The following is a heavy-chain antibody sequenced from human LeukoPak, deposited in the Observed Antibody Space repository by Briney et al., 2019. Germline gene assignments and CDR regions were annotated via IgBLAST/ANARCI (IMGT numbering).Heavy chain of an antibody. D-gene: IGHD6-6*01. Sequence: GGSLRLSCAASGFTFSSYAMSWVRQAPGKGLEWVSAISGSGGSTYYADSVKGRFTISRDNSKNTLYLQMNSLRAEDTAVYYCAKGKDSSPSSYYYYYMDVWGKGTTVTVSS. J-gene: IGHJ6*03. CDR2: ISGSGGST. CDR1: GFTFSSYA. V-gene: IGHV3-23*01. CDR3: AKGKDSSPSSYYYYYMDV.